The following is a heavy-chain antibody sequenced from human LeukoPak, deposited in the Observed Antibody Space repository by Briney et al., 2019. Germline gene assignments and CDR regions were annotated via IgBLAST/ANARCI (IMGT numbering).Heavy chain of an antibody. D-gene: IGHD3-22*01. Sequence: GASAKVSCKASGYIFTSYYIHWVRQAPGQGLEWMGIINPGGGTTSYAQKFQGRVTMTEDTSTDTAYMELSSLRSEDTAVYYCATSSLEEDYYDSDTPSLPQNWGQGTLVTVSS. J-gene: IGHJ4*02. V-gene: IGHV1-46*01. CDR2: INPGGGTT. CDR3: ATSSLEEDYYDSDTPSLPQN. CDR1: GYIFTSYY.